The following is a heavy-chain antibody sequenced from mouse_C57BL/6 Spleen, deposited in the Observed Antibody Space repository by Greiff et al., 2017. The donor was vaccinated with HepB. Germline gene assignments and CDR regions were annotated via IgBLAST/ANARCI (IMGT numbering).Heavy chain of an antibody. J-gene: IGHJ3*01. CDR3: ARGRAIYYGCDGGFAY. V-gene: IGHV1-55*01. CDR1: GYTFTSYW. Sequence: QVQLQQPGAELVKPGASVKMSCKASGYTFTSYWITWVKQRPGQGLEWIGDIYPGSGSTNYIEKFKSKATLTVDTSSSTAYMQLSSLTSEDSTVYYCARGRAIYYGCDGGFAYWGQGTLVTVSA. CDR2: IYPGSGST. D-gene: IGHD2-2*01.